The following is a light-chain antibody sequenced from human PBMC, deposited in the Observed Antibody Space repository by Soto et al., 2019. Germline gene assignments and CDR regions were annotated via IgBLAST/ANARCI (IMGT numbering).Light chain of an antibody. CDR1: QTITTH. CDR2: AAS. V-gene: IGKV1-39*01. J-gene: IGKJ4*01. CDR3: LQHNYYPLT. Sequence: DIQMTQSPSSLSASVGDRVTITCRASQTITTHVNWYQQKPGKAPKLLIYAASSLQSGVPSRFSGSGSGTDFTLTISSLQPEDFATYYCLQHNYYPLTFGGGTKVDIK.